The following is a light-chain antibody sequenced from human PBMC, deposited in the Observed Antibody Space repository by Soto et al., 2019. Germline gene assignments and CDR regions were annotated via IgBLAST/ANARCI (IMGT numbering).Light chain of an antibody. CDR3: QQRSNWTPFT. Sequence: EIVLTQSPATLSLSPGERATLSCRASQSVSSYLAWYQQKPGQAPRLLIYDASNRATGIPARFSGSRSGTDFTLTISSLEPEDVAIYYCQQRSNWTPFTFGGGTKVEIK. CDR1: QSVSSY. V-gene: IGKV3-11*01. J-gene: IGKJ4*01. CDR2: DAS.